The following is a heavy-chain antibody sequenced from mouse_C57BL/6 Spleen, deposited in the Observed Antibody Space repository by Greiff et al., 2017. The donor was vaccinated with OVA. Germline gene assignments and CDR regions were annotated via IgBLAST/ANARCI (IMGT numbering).Heavy chain of an antibody. CDR2: INPSTGGT. Sequence: EVMLVESGPELVKPGASVKISCKASGYSFTGYYMNWVKQSPEKSLEWIGEINPSTGGTTYNQKFKAKATLTVDKSSSTAYMQLKSLTSEDSAVYYCARGAQALAYWGQGTLVIVSA. J-gene: IGHJ3*01. D-gene: IGHD3-2*02. CDR1: GYSFTGYY. V-gene: IGHV1-42*01. CDR3: ARGAQALAY.